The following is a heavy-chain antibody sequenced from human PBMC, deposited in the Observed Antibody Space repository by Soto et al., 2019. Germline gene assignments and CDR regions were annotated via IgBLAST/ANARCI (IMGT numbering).Heavy chain of an antibody. CDR1: GFAFGNYA. D-gene: IGHD6-19*01. J-gene: IGHJ4*02. CDR2: ISVHPSDT. CDR3: VRDIPGSGWSFDH. V-gene: IGHV3-23*01. Sequence: EVRLLESGGDLIQPGRSLRLSCAVSGFAFGNYAMGWVRQAPGTGLTWVSAISVHPSDTFYAESVKGRFTISRDNSKDTLYLQMDSLRAEDTAVYYCVRDIPGSGWSFDHWGQGALVTVSS.